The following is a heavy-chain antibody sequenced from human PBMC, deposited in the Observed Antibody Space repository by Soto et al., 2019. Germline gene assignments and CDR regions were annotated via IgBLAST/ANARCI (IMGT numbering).Heavy chain of an antibody. V-gene: IGHV3-21*01. Sequence: EVQLVESGGGLVKPGGSLRLSCAASGFTFSSYSMTWVRQAPGKGLEWVSSINSRSSSIYYADSVKGRFTISRDNAKNADNLLMNCLRAEDTAVYYCARKRSGAYWGQGTLVTVSS. CDR2: INSRSSSI. CDR1: GFTFSSYS. D-gene: IGHD3-10*01. CDR3: ARKRSGAY. J-gene: IGHJ4*02.